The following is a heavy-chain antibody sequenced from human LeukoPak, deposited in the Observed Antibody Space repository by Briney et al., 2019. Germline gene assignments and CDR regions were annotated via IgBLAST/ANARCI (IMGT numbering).Heavy chain of an antibody. CDR2: IIPIFGIA. J-gene: IGHJ4*02. CDR1: GGTFSSYA. D-gene: IGHD3-22*01. V-gene: IGHV1-69*04. Sequence: ASVKVSCKASGGTFSSYAISWVRQGPGQGLEWMGRIIPIFGIANYAQKFQGRVTITADKSTSTAYMELSSLRSEDTAVYYCARDGYYYDSSGCPFEYWGQGTLVTVSS. CDR3: ARDGYYYDSSGCPFEY.